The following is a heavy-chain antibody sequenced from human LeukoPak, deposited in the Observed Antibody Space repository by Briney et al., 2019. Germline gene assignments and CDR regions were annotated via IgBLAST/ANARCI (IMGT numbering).Heavy chain of an antibody. CDR2: INPKSGRT. V-gene: IGHV1-2*02. J-gene: IGHJ5*02. D-gene: IGHD3-10*01. Sequence: GASVNVSCKASGYAFTRYYMHGVRQAPGQQLEGLGWINPKSGRTNYEQKFQGRVTVTRDTSISKAYMALSRLRSDDTAVYYCARGGSRSSGSYHDNWFDPWGQGTLVTVSS. CDR3: ARGGSRSSGSYHDNWFDP. CDR1: GYAFTRYY.